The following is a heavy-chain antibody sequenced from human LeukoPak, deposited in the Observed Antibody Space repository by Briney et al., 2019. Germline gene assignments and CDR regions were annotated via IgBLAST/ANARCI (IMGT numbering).Heavy chain of an antibody. D-gene: IGHD2-15*01. CDR1: GDSITSAGYY. V-gene: IGHV4-31*03. CDR3: ARVVAATIYQFDH. CDR2: IYNAGST. Sequence: SETLSLTCTVSGDSITSAGYYGTWVRQYPGKGLEWIGYIYNAGSTYYNPSLKSRVTTSLDTSKNQFSLRLSSVTAADTAVYYCARVVAATIYQFDHWGQGTLVTVSS. J-gene: IGHJ4*02.